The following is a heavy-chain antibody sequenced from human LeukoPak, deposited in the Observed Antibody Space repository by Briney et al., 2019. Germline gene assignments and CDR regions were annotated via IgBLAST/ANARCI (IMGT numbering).Heavy chain of an antibody. CDR3: AKDREYVWGSYRFFDY. Sequence: PGGCLRLSCAASGFTFISYGMSWVSQAPGKGLEWVSAILGCGGHTSYADSVKGRFTISRDNYKNTLYLQMNSLRAEDTAVYYCAKDREYVWGSYRFFDYWGQGTLVTVSS. D-gene: IGHD3-16*02. V-gene: IGHV3-23*01. CDR2: ILGCGGHT. CDR1: GFTFISYG. J-gene: IGHJ4*02.